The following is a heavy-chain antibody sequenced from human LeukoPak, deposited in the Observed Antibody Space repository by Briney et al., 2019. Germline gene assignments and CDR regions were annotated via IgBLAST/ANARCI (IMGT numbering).Heavy chain of an antibody. CDR2: ISGSGGST. Sequence: GGSLRLSCAASGFTFSSYAMSWVRQAPGKGLEWVSAISGSGGSTYYADSVKGRFTISRDNSKNTLYLQMNSLRVEDTAVYYCAKGPLVVPAADNYFDCWGRGTLVTVSS. D-gene: IGHD2-2*01. CDR1: GFTFSSYA. J-gene: IGHJ4*02. CDR3: AKGPLVVPAADNYFDC. V-gene: IGHV3-23*01.